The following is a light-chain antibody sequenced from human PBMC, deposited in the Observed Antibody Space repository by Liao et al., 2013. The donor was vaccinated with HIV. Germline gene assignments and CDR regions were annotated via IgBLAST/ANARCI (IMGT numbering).Light chain of an antibody. V-gene: IGLV3-25*03. CDR1: KLGYKY. J-gene: IGLJ2*01. CDR2: KDT. Sequence: SYDLTQPPSVSVSPGQTASITCSGDKLGYKYACWYQQKPGQAPVLLIYKDTERPSGIPERFSGSSSGTTVTLTISGVQAEDEADYYCQSADSSGTPLFGGGTKLTVL. CDR3: QSADSSGTPL.